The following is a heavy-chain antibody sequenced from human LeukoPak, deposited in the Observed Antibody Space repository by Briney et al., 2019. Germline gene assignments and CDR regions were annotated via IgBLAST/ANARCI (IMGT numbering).Heavy chain of an antibody. CDR2: IYSDGSRT. D-gene: IGHD1-26*01. V-gene: IGHV3-74*01. Sequence: GGSLRLSCAASGFTFSSYWMHWVRQGPGKGLVWVSRIYSDGSRTTYADSVKGRFTISGDNAKNTLYLQMNSLRAEDTAVYYCAKGDTTWELPHDYWGQGTLVTVSS. J-gene: IGHJ4*02. CDR3: AKGDTTWELPHDY. CDR1: GFTFSSYW.